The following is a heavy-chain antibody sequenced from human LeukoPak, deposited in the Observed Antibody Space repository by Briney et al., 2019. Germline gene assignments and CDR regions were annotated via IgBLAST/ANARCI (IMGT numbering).Heavy chain of an antibody. CDR3: ARDLGDPYCSSTSCYAY. J-gene: IGHJ4*02. CDR1: GGSLSSYY. Sequence: PSETLSLTSTVSGGSLSSYYWSSIRQPPRKGLECIAYIYYSGSTNYNPSLKSRVTISVDTSKNQFSLKLSSVTAADTAVYYCARDLGDPYCSSTSCYAYWGQGTLVTVSS. V-gene: IGHV4-59*01. D-gene: IGHD2-2*01. CDR2: IYYSGST.